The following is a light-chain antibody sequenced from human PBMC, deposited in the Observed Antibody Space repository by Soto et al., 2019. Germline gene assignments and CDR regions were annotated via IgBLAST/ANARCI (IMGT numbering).Light chain of an antibody. CDR1: QGISSS. J-gene: IGKJ1*01. V-gene: IGKV1-13*02. CDR2: VAS. CDR3: QQFKSYPTT. Sequence: AIQLTQSPSSLSASVGDRATITCRASQGISSSLAWYQQKPGKAPKLLIYVASTLHTGVPSRFSGSGSGTDSTLTFSSLQPEDFATYYCQQFKSYPTTLGQGTKVEIK.